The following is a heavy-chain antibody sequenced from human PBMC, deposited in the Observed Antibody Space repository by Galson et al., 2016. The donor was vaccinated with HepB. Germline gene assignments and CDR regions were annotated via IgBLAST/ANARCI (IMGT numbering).Heavy chain of an antibody. CDR2: IHHTGST. CDR3: ARARSGPVGGNYYLDG. V-gene: IGHV4-34*01. CDR1: GGSFSGYN. D-gene: IGHD6-19*01. Sequence: SETLSLTCAVYGGSFSGYNWTWIRRPPGKGLEWIGEIHHTGSTIYSPPLKSRVTMSVDTSKNQLALSLGSVTAADTAMYYCARARSGPVGGNYYLDGWGQGTTVTISS. J-gene: IGHJ6*03.